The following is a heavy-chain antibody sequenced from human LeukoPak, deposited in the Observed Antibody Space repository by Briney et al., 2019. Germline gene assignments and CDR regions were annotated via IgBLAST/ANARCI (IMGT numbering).Heavy chain of an antibody. J-gene: IGHJ4*02. V-gene: IGHV1-2*02. CDR2: INPNSGGT. D-gene: IGHD5-18*01. CDR3: ATNRGYSYGYIY. Sequence: ASVTVSFKASGYTFTDYYMHWVRQAPGQGLEWVGWINPNSGGTNYAQSFQGRVTMTRDTSIGTAYMELTRLTSDDAAVYYCATNRGYSYGYIYWGQGTVVTVSS. CDR1: GYTFTDYY.